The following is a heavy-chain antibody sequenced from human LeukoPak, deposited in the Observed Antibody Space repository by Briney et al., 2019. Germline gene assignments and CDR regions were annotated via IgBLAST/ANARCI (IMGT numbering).Heavy chain of an antibody. Sequence: PGGSLRLSCAASGFTFSSSAMSWVRQAPGKGLEWVSVISGSGGSTYYADSVKGRFTISRDNSKNTLYLQMNSLRAEDTAIYYCAKGGHCSGGSCYSRWFDPWGQGTLVTVSS. CDR1: GFTFSSSA. CDR2: ISGSGGST. CDR3: AKGGHCSGGSCYSRWFDP. J-gene: IGHJ5*02. V-gene: IGHV3-23*01. D-gene: IGHD2-15*01.